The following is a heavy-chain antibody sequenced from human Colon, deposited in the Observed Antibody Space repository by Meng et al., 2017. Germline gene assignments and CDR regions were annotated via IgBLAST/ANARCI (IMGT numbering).Heavy chain of an antibody. CDR3: ARIRPRLGGKTFDP. V-gene: IGHV4-34*01. CDR2: INHSGST. J-gene: IGHJ5*02. D-gene: IGHD3-16*01. Sequence: QVRLQQGGAGLLQPLETLSLTCAVYGGSFSGYYWSWIRQSPGKGLEWIGEINHSGSTNYNPSLKSRVTISVDTSKNQFSLKLSSVTAADTAVYYCARIRPRLGGKTFDPWGQGTLVTVSS. CDR1: GGSFSGYY.